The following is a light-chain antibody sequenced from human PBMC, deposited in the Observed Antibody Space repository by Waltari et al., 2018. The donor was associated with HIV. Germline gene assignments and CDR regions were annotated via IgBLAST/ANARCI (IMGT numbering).Light chain of an antibody. Sequence: QSALTQPASVSGSPGQSITISCTGTSRDVGGYNYVSWYQHHPGKAPKLIIYDVSKRPSGVSNRFSGSKSGNTASLTISGLQAEDEADYYCNSYTTSSTLHVVFGGGTKLTVL. J-gene: IGLJ2*01. CDR3: NSYTTSSTLHVV. V-gene: IGLV2-14*03. CDR1: SRDVGGYNY. CDR2: DVS.